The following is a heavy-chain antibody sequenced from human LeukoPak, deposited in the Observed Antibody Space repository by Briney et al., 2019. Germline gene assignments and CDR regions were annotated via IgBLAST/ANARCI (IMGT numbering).Heavy chain of an antibody. CDR1: GGSISSSSYY. CDR3: ARHLTPGALPPHFDY. J-gene: IGHJ4*02. D-gene: IGHD4-23*01. V-gene: IGHV4-39*01. Sequence: SETLSLTCTVSGGSISSSSYYWGWIRQPPGKGLEWIGSMYYSGSTYYNPSLKSRVTISVDTSKKQFSLKLSSVTAAGTAVYYCARHLTPGALPPHFDYWGQGILVTVSS. CDR2: MYYSGST.